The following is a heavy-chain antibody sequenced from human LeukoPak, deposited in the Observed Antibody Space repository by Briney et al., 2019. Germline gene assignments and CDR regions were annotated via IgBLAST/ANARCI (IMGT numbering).Heavy chain of an antibody. J-gene: IGHJ3*02. CDR3: AIRTVPAAPDDAFDI. D-gene: IGHD2-2*01. CDR1: GYTLTELS. CDR2: FDPEDGET. V-gene: IGHV1-24*01. Sequence: GASVKVSCKVSGYTLTELSMHWVRQAPGKGLEWMGGFDPEDGETIYAQKSQGRVTMTEDTSTDTAYMELSSLRSEDTAVYYCAIRTVPAAPDDAFDIWGQGTMVTVSS.